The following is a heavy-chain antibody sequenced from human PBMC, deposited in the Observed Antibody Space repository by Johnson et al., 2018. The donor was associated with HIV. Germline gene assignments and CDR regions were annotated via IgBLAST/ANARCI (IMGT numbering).Heavy chain of an antibody. Sequence: VQLVESGGGVVQPGRSLRLSCAASGFTVSSNYMSWVRQAPGKGLEWVSVIYSGGSTYYADSVKGRFPISRDNSKNTLYLQMNSLRAEDTALYYCAKDSMNWNDETTDAFDIWGQGTRVSVS. CDR3: AKDSMNWNDETTDAFDI. J-gene: IGHJ3*02. D-gene: IGHD1-1*01. CDR2: IYSGGST. CDR1: GFTVSSNY. V-gene: IGHV3-66*01.